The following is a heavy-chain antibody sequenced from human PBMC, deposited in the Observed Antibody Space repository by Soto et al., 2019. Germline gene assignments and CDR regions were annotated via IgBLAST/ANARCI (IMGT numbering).Heavy chain of an antibody. D-gene: IGHD3-3*01. J-gene: IGHJ4*02. CDR1: GYTFTSYG. CDR2: ISAYNGNT. Sequence: ASVKVSCKASGYTFTSYGISWLRQAHGQGLEWMGWISAYNGNTNYAQKLQGRVTMTTDTSTSTAYMGLRSLRSDDTAVYYCARTPYYDFWSGYYNFDYWGQGTLVTVSS. CDR3: ARTPYYDFWSGYYNFDY. V-gene: IGHV1-18*04.